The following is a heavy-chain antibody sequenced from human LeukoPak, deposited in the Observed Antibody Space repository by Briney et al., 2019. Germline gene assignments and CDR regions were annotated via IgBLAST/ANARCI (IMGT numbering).Heavy chain of an antibody. J-gene: IGHJ4*02. Sequence: SETLSLTCAVYVGSFSGYYWSWIRQPPGKGLEWIGEINHSGSTNYNPSLRSRVTISVDTSKNQFSLKLSSVTAADTAVYYCARTYSGSHDYWGQGTLVTVSS. CDR3: ARTYSGSHDY. V-gene: IGHV4-34*01. CDR1: VGSFSGYY. CDR2: INHSGST. D-gene: IGHD1-26*01.